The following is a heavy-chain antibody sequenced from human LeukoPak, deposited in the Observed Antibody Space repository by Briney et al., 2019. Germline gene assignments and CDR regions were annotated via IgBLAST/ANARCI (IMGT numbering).Heavy chain of an antibody. J-gene: IGHJ4*02. CDR1: GGSISSSSYY. CDR3: ARLGSSAPLYYFDY. Sequence: SETLSLTCTVSGGSISSSSYYWGWIRQPPGKGLEWTRTIYYSGTTSPNPSLKSRVTISADTSKNQFSLKLSSVTAAGSARYYCARLGSSAPLYYFDYWGQGTLVTVSS. D-gene: IGHD6-19*01. CDR2: IYYSGTT. V-gene: IGHV4-39*01.